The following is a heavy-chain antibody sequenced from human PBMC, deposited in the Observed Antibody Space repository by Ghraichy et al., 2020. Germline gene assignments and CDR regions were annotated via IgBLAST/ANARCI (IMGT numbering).Heavy chain of an antibody. Sequence: SETLSLTCAVYGGSFSGYYWSWIRQPPGKGLEWIGEINHSGSTNYNPSLKNRVTISVDTSKNQFSLNLRSVTAADTAVYYCARALRYFSGCHLDYWGQGTLVTVSS. CDR1: GGSFSGYY. J-gene: IGHJ4*02. CDR2: INHSGST. CDR3: ARALRYFSGCHLDY. D-gene: IGHD6-19*01. V-gene: IGHV4-34*01.